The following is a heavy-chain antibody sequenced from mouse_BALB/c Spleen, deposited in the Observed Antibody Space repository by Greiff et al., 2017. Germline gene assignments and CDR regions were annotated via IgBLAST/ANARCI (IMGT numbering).Heavy chain of an antibody. Sequence: QVQLKESGPGLVAPSQSLSITCTVSGFSLTGYGVNWVRQTPGKGLEWLGMIWGDGSTDYNSALKSRLSISKDNSKSQVFLKMNSLHTDDTARYYCARGDYRFAYWGQGTLVTVSA. J-gene: IGHJ3*01. CDR2: IWGDGST. CDR1: GFSLTGYG. CDR3: ARGDYRFAY. V-gene: IGHV2-6-7*01. D-gene: IGHD2-4*01.